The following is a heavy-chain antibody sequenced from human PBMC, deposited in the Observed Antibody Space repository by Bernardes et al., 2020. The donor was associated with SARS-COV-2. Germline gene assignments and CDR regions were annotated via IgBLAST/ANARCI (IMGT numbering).Heavy chain of an antibody. CDR3: AREPRVFDV. CDR1: GFTFSTSW. Sequence: GGSLRLSCTASGFTFSTSWMTWVRQAPGKGLEWVANINDVGNEKHYVDSVKGRFTISRDNAKNSVYLQMNSLRAEDTAVYHCAREPRVFDVWGQGKKVTASS. V-gene: IGHV3-7*01. CDR2: INDVGNEK. J-gene: IGHJ3*01.